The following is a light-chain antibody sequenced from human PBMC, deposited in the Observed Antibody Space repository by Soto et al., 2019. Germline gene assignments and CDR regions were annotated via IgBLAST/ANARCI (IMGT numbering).Light chain of an antibody. J-gene: IGLJ2*01. CDR3: AAWDDSLNGLV. CDR2: ANN. V-gene: IGLV1-44*01. Sequence: QSVLTQPPSVSGTPGQRVSISCSGSRSNIGINAVDWYHQLPGTAPKVLIYANNQRPSGVPARFSGSKSGTSASLAINGLQSDDEAHYYCAAWDDSLNGLVFGGGTQLTVL. CDR1: RSNIGINA.